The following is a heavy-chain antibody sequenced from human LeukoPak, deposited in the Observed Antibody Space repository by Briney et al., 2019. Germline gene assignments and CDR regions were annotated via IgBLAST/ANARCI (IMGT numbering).Heavy chain of an antibody. V-gene: IGHV4-59*01. CDR1: GGSISSYY. Sequence: KPSETLSLTCTVAGGSISSYYWSWIRQPPGKGLEWIGYIYYSGSTNYNPSLKSRVTISVDTSKNQFSLKLSSVTAADTAVYYCARVGRMLTARKTWFGPWGQGTLVTVSS. CDR2: IYYSGST. J-gene: IGHJ5*02. CDR3: ARVGRMLTARKTWFGP. D-gene: IGHD6-6*01.